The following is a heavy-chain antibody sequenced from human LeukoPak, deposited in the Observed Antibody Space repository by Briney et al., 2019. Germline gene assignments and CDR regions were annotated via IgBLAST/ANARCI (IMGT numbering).Heavy chain of an antibody. Sequence: MSSETLSLTCTVSGGSISSGSYYWTWIRQPAGKGLEWIGRIYASGSTNSNPSLKSRVTISVDTSKNQFSLKLSSVAAADTAVYYCARGGAKQFLVNWYFDLWGRGTLVTVSS. CDR2: IYASGST. CDR1: GGSISSGSYY. V-gene: IGHV4-61*02. D-gene: IGHD6-19*01. CDR3: ARGGAKQFLVNWYFDL. J-gene: IGHJ2*01.